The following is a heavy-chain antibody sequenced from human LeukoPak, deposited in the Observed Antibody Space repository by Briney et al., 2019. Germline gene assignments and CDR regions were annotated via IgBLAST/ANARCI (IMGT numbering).Heavy chain of an antibody. CDR3: ARGRRFGYSSNWYPLFDY. D-gene: IGHD6-13*01. CDR1: GGSISSYY. J-gene: IGHJ4*02. Sequence: SETLSLTCTVSGGSISSYYWSWIRQPPGKGLEWIGYIYYSGSTNYNPSLKSRVTISVDTSKNQFSLKLSSVTAADTAVYYCARGRRFGYSSNWYPLFDYWGQGTLVTVSS. V-gene: IGHV4-59*01. CDR2: IYYSGST.